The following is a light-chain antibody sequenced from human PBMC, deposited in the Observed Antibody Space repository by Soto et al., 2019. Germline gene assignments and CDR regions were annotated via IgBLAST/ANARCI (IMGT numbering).Light chain of an antibody. CDR1: QSVIYSANNKNC. CDR3: QQYYNTPFT. J-gene: IGKJ3*01. V-gene: IGKV4-1*01. Sequence: DIVMTQSPDSLAVSLGERATINCKSSQSVIYSANNKNCLAWYQQKPGQPPKLLIYWASTRESGVPDRFSGSGSGTDFTLTISSLQAEDVAVYSCQQYYNTPFTFGPGTKVDTK. CDR2: WAS.